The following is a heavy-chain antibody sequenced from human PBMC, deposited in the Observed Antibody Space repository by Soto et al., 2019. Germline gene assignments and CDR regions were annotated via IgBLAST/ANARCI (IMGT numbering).Heavy chain of an antibody. CDR1: GYTFTGYY. V-gene: IGHV1-2*04. CDR2: INPNSGGT. D-gene: IGHD3-22*01. J-gene: IGHJ5*02. Sequence: ASVKVSCKASGYTFTGYYMHWVLQAPGQGLEWMGWINPNSGGTNYAQKFQGWVTMTRDTSISTAYMELSRLRSDDTAVYYCAREYYYDSSGYLRGFNWFDPWGQGTLVTVST. CDR3: AREYYYDSSGYLRGFNWFDP.